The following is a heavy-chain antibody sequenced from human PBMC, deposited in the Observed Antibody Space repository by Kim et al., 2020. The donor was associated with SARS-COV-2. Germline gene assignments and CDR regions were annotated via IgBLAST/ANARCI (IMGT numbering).Heavy chain of an antibody. V-gene: IGHV4-31*02. J-gene: IGHJ4*02. CDR3: ARGGVKVY. Sequence: SGSTYYNPSLQSRVTISVDTSKNQFSLKLSSVTAADTAVYYCARGGVKVYWGQGTLVTVSS. CDR2: SGST. D-gene: IGHD2-21*01.